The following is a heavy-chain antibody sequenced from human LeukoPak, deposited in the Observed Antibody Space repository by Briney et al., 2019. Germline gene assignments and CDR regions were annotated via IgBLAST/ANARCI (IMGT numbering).Heavy chain of an antibody. CDR3: ARGTGFYDSSGHYYWGYFDS. CDR2: ISYSGTT. Sequence: SETLSLTWTVSGGSISSHYWSWFRQTPGERPEWIAFISYSGTTNYHPSLKGRVTISIDSSKNQFSLQLSSVTAADTAIYYCARGTGFYDSSGHYYWGYFDSWGQGTLVPVSS. CDR1: GGSISSHY. V-gene: IGHV4-59*11. D-gene: IGHD3-22*01. J-gene: IGHJ4*02.